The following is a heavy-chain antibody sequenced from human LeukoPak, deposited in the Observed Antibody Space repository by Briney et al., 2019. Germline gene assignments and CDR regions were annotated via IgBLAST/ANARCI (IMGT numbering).Heavy chain of an antibody. CDR1: GFTLSGYW. V-gene: IGHV3-48*02. Sequence: GGSLRLSCAAPGFTLSGYWMSWVRQAPGKGLEWVSYINSGSSYMYYPASVKGRFTISRDNAKNSLYLQMDSLRDEDTAVYYCVREDDDWGPNTFDVWGQGTVVAVSS. CDR2: INSGSSYM. CDR3: VREDDDWGPNTFDV. J-gene: IGHJ3*01. D-gene: IGHD7-27*01.